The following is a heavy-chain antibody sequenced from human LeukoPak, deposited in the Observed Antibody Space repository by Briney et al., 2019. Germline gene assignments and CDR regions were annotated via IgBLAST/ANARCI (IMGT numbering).Heavy chain of an antibody. J-gene: IGHJ4*02. V-gene: IGHV4-59*02. CDR1: GGSVTDYY. D-gene: IGHD7-27*01. CDR3: ASRKLGNDY. Sequence: SETLSLTCTVSGGSVTDYYWSWIRQSPGKGLEWIGYIYYTGTSYNPSLKSRVTISADTSKNQFSLKLISVTAADTAVYYCASRKLGNDYWGQGTLVIVSS. CDR2: IYYTGT.